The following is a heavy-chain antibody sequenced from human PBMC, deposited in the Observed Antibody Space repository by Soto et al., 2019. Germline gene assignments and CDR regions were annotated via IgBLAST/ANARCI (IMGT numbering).Heavy chain of an antibody. CDR3: ASSERLHYGGYYSDY. V-gene: IGHV4-39*01. Sequence: SETLSLTCTVSGGSISSSSYYWGWIRQPPGKGLEWIGSIYYSGSTYYNPSLKSRVTISVETSKNQFSLKLRYVTAADTAVYYCASSERLHYGGYYSDYWGQGTQVTVST. J-gene: IGHJ4*02. CDR1: GGSISSSSYY. CDR2: IYYSGST. D-gene: IGHD4-17*01.